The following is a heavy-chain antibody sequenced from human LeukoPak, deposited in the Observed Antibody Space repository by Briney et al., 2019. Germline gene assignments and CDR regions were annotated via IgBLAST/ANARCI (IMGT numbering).Heavy chain of an antibody. J-gene: IGHJ2*01. CDR2: IYYSGNT. V-gene: IGHV4-59*01. Sequence: PSETLSLTCTVSGGSISSYYWSWIRQPPGKGLEWIGYIYYSGNTNYNPSLKSRVSISIDTSKNQFSLQLSSVTAADTAVYYCARDRDSSGLRDFDLWGRGTLVTASA. D-gene: IGHD3-22*01. CDR3: ARDRDSSGLRDFDL. CDR1: GGSISSYY.